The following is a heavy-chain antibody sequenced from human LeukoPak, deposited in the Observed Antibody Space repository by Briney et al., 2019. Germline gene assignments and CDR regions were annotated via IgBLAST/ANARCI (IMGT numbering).Heavy chain of an antibody. J-gene: IGHJ4*02. CDR1: GGSFSGYY. CDR3: ARYYGSGSGRFDF. Sequence: SETLSLTCAVSGGSFSGYYWSWIRQPPGKGLEWIGYMDYSGSTKYNPSLRGRVTISVDTAKNQFSLKLTSVTSADTAVYYCARYYGSGSGRFDFWGQGTLVTVSS. D-gene: IGHD3-10*01. CDR2: MDYSGST. V-gene: IGHV4-59*01.